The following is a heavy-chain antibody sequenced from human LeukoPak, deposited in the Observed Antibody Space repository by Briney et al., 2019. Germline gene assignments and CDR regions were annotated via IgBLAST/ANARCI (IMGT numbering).Heavy chain of an antibody. CDR2: INPSGGST. CDR1: GYTFTRYY. J-gene: IGHJ6*03. Sequence: ASVKVSCKASGYTFTRYYMHWVRQAPGQGLEWTGIINPSGGSTSYVQKFQGRVTMTRDTSTSTVYMELSSLRSEDTAVYYCARDIVVVPAAIHYMDVWGKGTTVTVSS. V-gene: IGHV1-46*01. D-gene: IGHD2-2*01. CDR3: ARDIVVVPAAIHYMDV.